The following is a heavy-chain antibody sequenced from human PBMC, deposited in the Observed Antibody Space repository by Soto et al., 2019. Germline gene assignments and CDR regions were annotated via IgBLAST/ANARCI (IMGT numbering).Heavy chain of an antibody. D-gene: IGHD6-6*01. CDR2: ISWNSGSI. CDR3: ATLFSRSSSSQYDAFDI. V-gene: IGHV3-9*01. Sequence: GGSLRLSCAASGFTFDDYAMHWVRQAPGKGLEWVSGISWNSGSIGYADSVKGRFTISRDNAKNSLYLQMNSLRAEDTALYYCATLFSRSSSSQYDAFDIWGQGTMVTVSS. CDR1: GFTFDDYA. J-gene: IGHJ3*02.